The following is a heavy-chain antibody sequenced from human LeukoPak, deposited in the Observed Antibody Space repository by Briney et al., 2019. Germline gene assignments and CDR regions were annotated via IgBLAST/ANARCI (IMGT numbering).Heavy chain of an antibody. Sequence: PGRSLRLSCAASGFTFSSYGMHWVRQAPGKGLEWVAVISYDGSNKYYADSVKGRFTISRDNSKNTLYLQMNSLRAEDTAVYYCAKRGIEKEGGAGAVDYWGQGTLVTVSS. V-gene: IGHV3-30*18. CDR3: AKRGIEKEGGAGAVDY. CDR2: ISYDGSNK. D-gene: IGHD1-26*01. J-gene: IGHJ4*02. CDR1: GFTFSSYG.